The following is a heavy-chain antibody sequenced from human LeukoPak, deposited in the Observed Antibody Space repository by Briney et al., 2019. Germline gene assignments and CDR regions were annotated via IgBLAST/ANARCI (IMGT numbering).Heavy chain of an antibody. CDR1: GFTFSSYA. J-gene: IGHJ4*02. CDR3: AKDCHCSSINCHLDY. V-gene: IGHV3-23*01. Sequence: PGGSLRLSCAASGFTFSSYAMSWVRQAPGKGLEWVSTISGSGGNTYHTDSVKGRFTISRDSSKNTLFLQMNSLRAEDTAVYYCAKDCHCSSINCHLDYWGQGTLVTVSS. D-gene: IGHD2-2*01. CDR2: ISGSGGNT.